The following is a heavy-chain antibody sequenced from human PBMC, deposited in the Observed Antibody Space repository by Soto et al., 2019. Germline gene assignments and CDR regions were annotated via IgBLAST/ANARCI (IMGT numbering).Heavy chain of an antibody. V-gene: IGHV3-30-3*01. Sequence: QVQLVESGGGVVQPGRSLRLSCAASGFTFSSYAMHWVRQAPGKGLEWVAVISYDGSNKYYADSVKGRFTISRDSSKNTLSLQMNSLRAEDTAVYYCARDRRWLQLVDYSGQGTLVTVSS. J-gene: IGHJ4*02. CDR1: GFTFSSYA. D-gene: IGHD5-12*01. CDR3: ARDRRWLQLVDY. CDR2: ISYDGSNK.